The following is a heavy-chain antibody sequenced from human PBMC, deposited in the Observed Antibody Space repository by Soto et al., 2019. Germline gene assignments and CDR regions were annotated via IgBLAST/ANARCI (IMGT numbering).Heavy chain of an antibody. V-gene: IGHV3-30*03. D-gene: IGHD3-22*01. CDR3: AREDESSGHAGTFQH. CDR2: VSSDGNSK. Sequence: QVLLVESGGDVVQPGRSLRLSCAASGFIFSDYVMHWVRLAPGKGLEWVAGVSSDGNSKHYPDSVKGRFTISRDNSKNTLFLEMDSLSVEDTAVYFCAREDESSGHAGTFQHWGQGTLVSVSS. J-gene: IGHJ1*01. CDR1: GFIFSDYV.